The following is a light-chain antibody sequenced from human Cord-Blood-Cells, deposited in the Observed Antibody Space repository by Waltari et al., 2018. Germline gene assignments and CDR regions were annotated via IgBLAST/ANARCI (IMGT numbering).Light chain of an antibody. V-gene: IGLV2-14*01. CDR3: SSYTSSSTLV. CDR1: SSDVGGYNH. CDR2: EVS. J-gene: IGLJ1*01. Sequence: QSALTQPASVSGSPGQSTTISCTGTSSDVGGYNHGSWYQQHPGKAPKLMIYEVSNRPSGVSNRFSGSKSGNTASLTISGLQAEDEADYYCSSYTSSSTLVFGTGTKVTVL.